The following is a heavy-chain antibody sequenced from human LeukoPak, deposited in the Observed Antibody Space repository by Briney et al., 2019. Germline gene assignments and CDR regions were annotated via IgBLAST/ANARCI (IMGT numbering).Heavy chain of an antibody. D-gene: IGHD2-2*01. J-gene: IGHJ6*03. CDR2: INPNSGGT. CDR1: GYTFTGYY. Sequence: GASVKVSCKASGYTFTGYYMHWVRQAPGQGLEWMGWINPNSGGTNYAQKFQGRVTMTRDTSISTAYMELSSLRSEDTAVYYCARVVGYCSSTSCLDYYYYYYMDVWGKGTTVTVSS. V-gene: IGHV1-2*02. CDR3: ARVVGYCSSTSCLDYYYYYYMDV.